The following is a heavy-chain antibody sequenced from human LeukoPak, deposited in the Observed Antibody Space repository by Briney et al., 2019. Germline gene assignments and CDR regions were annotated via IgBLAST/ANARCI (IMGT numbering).Heavy chain of an antibody. D-gene: IGHD1-1*01. Sequence: SQTLSLTCAISGDSVSSDSVAWNWIRQSTSRGLEWLGRTYYRSKWCTDYALSVKSRLTINPDTSKNQFSLQLNSVTPEDTAVYYCARSNVGSFDYWGQGTLVTVSS. CDR3: ARSNVGSFDY. CDR2: TYYRSKWCT. CDR1: GDSVSSDSVA. V-gene: IGHV6-1*01. J-gene: IGHJ4*02.